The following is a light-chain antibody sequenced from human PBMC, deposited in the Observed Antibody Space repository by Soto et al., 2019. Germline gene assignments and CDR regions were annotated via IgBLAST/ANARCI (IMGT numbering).Light chain of an antibody. V-gene: IGLV2-23*02. J-gene: IGLJ2*01. CDR2: EVS. Sequence: QSALTQPASVSGSPGQSITISCTGTSSDVGSYNLVSWYQQHPGKAPKLMIYEVSKRPSGVSNRFSGSKSGNTASLTISGLQAEDEADYYCCSYAGSSLVVFGGGTKPTVL. CDR3: CSYAGSSLVV. CDR1: SSDVGSYNL.